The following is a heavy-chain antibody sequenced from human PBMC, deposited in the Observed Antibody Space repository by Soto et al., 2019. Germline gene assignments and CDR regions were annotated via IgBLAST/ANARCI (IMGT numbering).Heavy chain of an antibody. D-gene: IGHD6-19*01. CDR3: ARHQTGYSSGWYGGWFDP. J-gene: IGHJ5*02. CDR2: IYYSGST. CDR1: GGSIRSSSYY. Sequence: SETLSLTFTVSGGSIRSSSYYWGWIRQPPGKGLEWIGSIYYSGSTYYNPSLKSRVTISVDTSKNQFSLKLSSVTAADTAVYYCARHQTGYSSGWYGGWFDPWGQGTLVTVSS. V-gene: IGHV4-39*01.